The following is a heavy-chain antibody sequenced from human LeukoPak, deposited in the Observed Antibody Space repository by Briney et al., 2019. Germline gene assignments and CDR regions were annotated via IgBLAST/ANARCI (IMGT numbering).Heavy chain of an antibody. Sequence: PGGSPRLSCAASGFTFSSYAMSWVRQAPGKGLEWVSAISGSGGSTYYADSVKGRFTISRDNSKNTLYLQMNSLRAEDTAVYYCAKRGDYGANTGLHAFDIWGRGTMVTVSS. D-gene: IGHD4-23*01. V-gene: IGHV3-23*01. CDR3: AKRGDYGANTGLHAFDI. CDR2: ISGSGGST. CDR1: GFTFSSYA. J-gene: IGHJ3*02.